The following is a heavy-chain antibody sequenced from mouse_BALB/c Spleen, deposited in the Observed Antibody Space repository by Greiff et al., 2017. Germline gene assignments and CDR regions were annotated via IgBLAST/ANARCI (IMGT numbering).Heavy chain of an antibody. V-gene: IGHV1-63*02. CDR3: ARFEYCREWSVDD. CDR1: GYTFTNYF. Sequence: VQLQQSGPELVRPGTSVQISCKASGYTFTNYFLGWVKQKPGHGLEWIGDINPYSGRTNYNEKFKGKATLTADTSSSTAYMQLSSLTSEDSAVYYCARFEYCREWSVDDWGEGTTVTVSS. D-gene: IGHD1-3*01. J-gene: IGHJ1*01. CDR2: INPYSGRT.